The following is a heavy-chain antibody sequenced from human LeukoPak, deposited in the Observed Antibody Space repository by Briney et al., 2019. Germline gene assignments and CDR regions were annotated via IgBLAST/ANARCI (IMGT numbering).Heavy chain of an antibody. J-gene: IGHJ4*02. CDR1: GFSLSTSGVG. Sequence: SGPTLVNPTQPLTLTCTFSGFSLSTSGVGVGWIRQPPGKALEWLALIYWDDDKRYSPSLKSRLTITKDTSKNQVVLTMTNMDPVDTATYYCARTYSSSWYKAFDYWGQGTLVTVSS. V-gene: IGHV2-5*02. CDR2: IYWDDDK. D-gene: IGHD6-13*01. CDR3: ARTYSSSWYKAFDY.